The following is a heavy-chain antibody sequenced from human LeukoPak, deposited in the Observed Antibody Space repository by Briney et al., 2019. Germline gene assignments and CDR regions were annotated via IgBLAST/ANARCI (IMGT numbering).Heavy chain of an antibody. D-gene: IGHD3-3*01. V-gene: IGHV4-31*03. Sequence: PSQTLSLTCTVSGGSISSGGYYWSWIRQHPGKGLEWIGYIYYSGSTYYNPSLKSRVTISVDTSKNQFSLKLSSVTAADTAVYYCARLGRYDFWSGYYPLYYSYYMDVWGKGTTVTVSS. J-gene: IGHJ6*03. CDR2: IYYSGST. CDR1: GGSISSGGYY. CDR3: ARLGRYDFWSGYYPLYYSYYMDV.